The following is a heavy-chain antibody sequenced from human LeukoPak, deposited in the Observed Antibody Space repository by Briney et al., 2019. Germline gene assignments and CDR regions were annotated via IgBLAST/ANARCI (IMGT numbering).Heavy chain of an antibody. CDR2: VKSKTDGGTT. CDR3: MTDTY. CDR1: GFTFNNVR. Sequence: PGGSLRLSCAASGFTFNNVRMNWVRQAPGKGLEWVGRVKSKTDGGTTDFAAPVKGRFTMSRDDAKNTVYLQMNSLQTEDTGVYYCMTDTYWGQGTLVTVSS. J-gene: IGHJ4*02. V-gene: IGHV3-15*01.